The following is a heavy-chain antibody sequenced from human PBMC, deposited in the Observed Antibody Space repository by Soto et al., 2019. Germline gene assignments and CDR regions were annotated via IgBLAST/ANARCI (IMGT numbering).Heavy chain of an antibody. Sequence: QLQLQESGPGLVKPSETLSLTCTVSGGSISSSSYYWGWIRQPPGKGLEWIGSIYYSGSTYYNPSLKSRVTISVDTSKNQFSLKLSSVTAADTAVYYCARHFIRGPHDYWGQGTLVTVSS. CDR1: GGSISSSSYY. J-gene: IGHJ4*02. CDR3: ARHFIRGPHDY. D-gene: IGHD3-10*01. V-gene: IGHV4-39*01. CDR2: IYYSGST.